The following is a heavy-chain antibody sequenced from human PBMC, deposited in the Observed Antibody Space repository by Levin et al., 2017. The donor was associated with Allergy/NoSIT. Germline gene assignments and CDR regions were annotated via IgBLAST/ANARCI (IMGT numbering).Heavy chain of an antibody. CDR3: ARDLRYCSGGSCYQNFDY. D-gene: IGHD2-15*01. CDR1: GFTFSSYG. V-gene: IGHV3-33*01. CDR2: IWYDGSNK. Sequence: GESLKISCAASGFTFSSYGMHWVRQAPGKGLEWVAVIWYDGSNKYYADSVKGRFTISRDNSKNTLYLQMNSLRAEDTAVYYCARDLRYCSGGSCYQNFDYWGQGTLVTVSS. J-gene: IGHJ4*02.